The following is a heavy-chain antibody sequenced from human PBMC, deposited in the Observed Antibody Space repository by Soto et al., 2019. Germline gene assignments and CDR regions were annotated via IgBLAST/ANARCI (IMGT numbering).Heavy chain of an antibody. CDR1: GFPFTVFW. Sequence: PVGSLRLSCAASGFPFTVFWMSWVRHFPGKGLEWVAMINQGGTERYYVDSVKGRFTISRDNAANLVYLQMDSLRGEDTAVYYCARDETIQHLGQSYHFWGQGTLVTVSS. CDR2: INQGGTER. J-gene: IGHJ1*01. D-gene: IGHD5-18*01. CDR3: ARDETIQHLGQSYHF. V-gene: IGHV3-7*01.